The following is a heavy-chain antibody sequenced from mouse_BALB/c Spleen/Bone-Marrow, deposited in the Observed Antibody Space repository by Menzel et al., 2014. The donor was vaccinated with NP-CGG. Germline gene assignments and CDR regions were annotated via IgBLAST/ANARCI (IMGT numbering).Heavy chain of an antibody. Sequence: VKLQESGAELVRPGASVKLSCKASGYSFXNYWMNWVKQRPGQGLEWIGMIHPSDSETRLNQKFKDKATLTVDKSSSTAYMQLSSPTSEDSAVYYCARFGNYEGFAYWGQGTLVTVSA. J-gene: IGHJ3*01. CDR3: ARFGNYEGFAY. CDR1: GYSFXNYW. D-gene: IGHD2-1*01. V-gene: IGHV1-74*01. CDR2: IHPSDSET.